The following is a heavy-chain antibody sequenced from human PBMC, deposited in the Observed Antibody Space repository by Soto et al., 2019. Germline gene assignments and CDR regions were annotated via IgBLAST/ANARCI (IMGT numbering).Heavy chain of an antibody. V-gene: IGHV3-72*01. CDR1: GSTFSDQY. J-gene: IGHJ3*02. D-gene: IGHD2-21*01. Sequence: EVQLVESGGGLVQPGGSLRLSCVASGSTFSDQYMDWVRQAPGNGLEWVGRVANKVNSYTTEYAASVKGRFTISRDDSKNSLYLQMNSLKTEDTAIYSCTRVYRGVSIYAFDIWGQGTVVTVSS. CDR2: VANKVNSYTT. CDR3: TRVYRGVSIYAFDI.